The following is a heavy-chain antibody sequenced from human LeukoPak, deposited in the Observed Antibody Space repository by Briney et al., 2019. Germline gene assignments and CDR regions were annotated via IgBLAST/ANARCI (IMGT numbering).Heavy chain of an antibody. CDR2: IIPIFGTA. D-gene: IGHD3-10*01. CDR1: GYTFTSYG. J-gene: IGHJ4*02. V-gene: IGHV1-69*05. CDR3: ARDWIDGSGSYYNPQFDY. Sequence: ASVNVPCKASGYTFTSYGISWVRQAPGQGLEWMGGIIPIFGTANYAQKFQGRVTITTDESTSTAYMELSSLRSEDTAVYYCARDWIDGSGSYYNPQFDYWGQGTLVTVSS.